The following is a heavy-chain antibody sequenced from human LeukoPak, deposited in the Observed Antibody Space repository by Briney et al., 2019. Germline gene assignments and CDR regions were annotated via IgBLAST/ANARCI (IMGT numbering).Heavy chain of an antibody. Sequence: GGSLRLSCEASGFTYSSYEMNWVRQAPGKGLEWVSYISSSGSTIYYTDSVKGRFTISRDNAKNSLYLQMNSLRAEDTAVYYCAREGVPAAMRYANSFDPWGQGTLVTVSS. V-gene: IGHV3-48*03. D-gene: IGHD2-2*01. CDR2: ISSSGSTI. CDR1: GFTYSSYE. CDR3: AREGVPAAMRYANSFDP. J-gene: IGHJ5*02.